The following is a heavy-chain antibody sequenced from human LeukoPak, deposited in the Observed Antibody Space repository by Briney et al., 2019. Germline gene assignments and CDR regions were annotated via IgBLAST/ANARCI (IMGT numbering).Heavy chain of an antibody. D-gene: IGHD2-2*01. CDR2: IYPGDSDT. CDR1: GYSFTSYW. J-gene: IGHJ3*02. Sequence: GESLKISGKDSGYSFTSYWIGWVRQMPGKGLEWMGLIYPGDSDTRYSPSFQGQVTISADKSISAAYLQWSSLKASDTAMYYCASITGYCSSTSCYRAFDIWRQGTRVTVSS. V-gene: IGHV5-51*01. CDR3: ASITGYCSSTSCYRAFDI.